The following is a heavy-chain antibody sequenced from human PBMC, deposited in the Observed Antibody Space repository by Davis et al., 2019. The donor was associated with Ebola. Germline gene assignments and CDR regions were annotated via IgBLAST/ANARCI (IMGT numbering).Heavy chain of an antibody. Sequence: PSETLSLTCTVSGGSISSYYWSWIRQPPGKGLEWIGYIYYSGSTNYNPSLKSRVTISVDTSKNQFSLKLSPVTAADTAVYYCARPARGGYKGQVGVDWYFDLWGRGTLVTVSS. V-gene: IGHV4-59*01. CDR1: GGSISSYY. J-gene: IGHJ2*01. CDR3: ARPARGGYKGQVGVDWYFDL. CDR2: IYYSGST. D-gene: IGHD5-24*01.